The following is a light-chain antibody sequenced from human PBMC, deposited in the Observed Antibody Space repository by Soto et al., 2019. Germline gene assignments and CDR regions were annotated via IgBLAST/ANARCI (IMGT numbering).Light chain of an antibody. CDR1: QGISNY. CDR2: AAS. CDR3: QKYNSAPRTWT. V-gene: IGKV1-27*01. Sequence: DIQMTQSPSSLSASVGDRVTITCRASQGISNYLAWYQQKPGKVPKLLIYAASTLQSGVPSRFSGSGSGTDSTLTISSLQPEDVATYYCQKYNSAPRTWTFGQGTKVEIK. J-gene: IGKJ1*01.